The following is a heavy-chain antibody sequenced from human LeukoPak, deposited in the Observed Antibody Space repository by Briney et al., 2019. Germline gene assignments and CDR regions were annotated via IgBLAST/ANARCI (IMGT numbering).Heavy chain of an antibody. CDR3: AREVYCGGDCYWDWYFDL. Sequence: SETLSLTCTVSGGSISSYYWSWIRQPPGKELEWIGYIYYSGSTNYNSSLKSRVTISVDTSKNQFSLKLSSVTAADTAVYYCAREVYCGGDCYWDWYFDLWGRGTLVTVSS. CDR2: IYYSGST. V-gene: IGHV4-59*01. J-gene: IGHJ2*01. CDR1: GGSISSYY. D-gene: IGHD2-21*02.